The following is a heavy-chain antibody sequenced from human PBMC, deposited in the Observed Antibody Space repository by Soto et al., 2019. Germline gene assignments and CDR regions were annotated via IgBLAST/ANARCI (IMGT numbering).Heavy chain of an antibody. Sequence: EVQLVESGGGLVKPGGSLRLSCAASGFTFSSYSMSWVRQAPGKGLEWVSSISGSSSYIYYADSVRGRFSISRDNAKNSLYLQKNSLRAEDTAVYYCARDLEVYGYSNCDYWGQGTLVTVSS. J-gene: IGHJ4*02. CDR3: ARDLEVYGYSNCDY. CDR1: GFTFSSYS. D-gene: IGHD6-13*01. CDR2: ISGSSSYI. V-gene: IGHV3-21*01.